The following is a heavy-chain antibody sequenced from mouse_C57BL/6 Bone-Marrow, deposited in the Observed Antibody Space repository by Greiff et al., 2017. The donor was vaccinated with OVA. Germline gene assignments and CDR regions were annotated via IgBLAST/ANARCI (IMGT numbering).Heavy chain of an antibody. CDR2: IWSDGST. Sequence: VQVVESGPGLVAPSQSLYITCTVSGFSLTSYGVHWVRQPPGTGLEWLVVIWSDGSTTYNSALKSGLSNSKYNTKSQVFLKMNSLQTDDTAMYYCARHGLHYYFDYWGQGTTLTVSS. CDR1: GFSLTSYG. V-gene: IGHV2-6-1*01. CDR3: ARHGLHYYFDY. J-gene: IGHJ2*01. D-gene: IGHD2-10*01.